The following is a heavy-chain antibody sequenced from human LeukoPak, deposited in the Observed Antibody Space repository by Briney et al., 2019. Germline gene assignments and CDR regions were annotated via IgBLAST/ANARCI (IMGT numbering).Heavy chain of an antibody. CDR1: GYTLTELS. CDR3: ATDQRVYYDILTGYYNDSVY. Sequence: ASVKVSCKVSGYTLTELSMRWVRQAPGKGLEWMGGFDPEDGGTIYAQKFQGRVTMTEDTSTDTAYMELSSLRSEDTAVYYCATDQRVYYDILTGYYNDSVYSGQGTLVTVSS. CDR2: FDPEDGGT. J-gene: IGHJ4*02. V-gene: IGHV1-24*01. D-gene: IGHD3-9*01.